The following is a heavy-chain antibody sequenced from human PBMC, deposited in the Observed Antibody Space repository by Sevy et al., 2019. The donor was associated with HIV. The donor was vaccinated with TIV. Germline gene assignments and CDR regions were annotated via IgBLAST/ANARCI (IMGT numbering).Heavy chain of an antibody. J-gene: IGHJ4*02. D-gene: IGHD5-18*01. V-gene: IGHV2-70*01. CDR1: GFSLSTSGMC. CDR2: LDWDDDK. CDR3: ARTPTVTAMYDY. Sequence: SGPTLVKPTQTLTLTCTFSGFSLSTSGMCVSWIRQPPGKALEWLALLDWDDDKYYSKSLKTRLTITKDTSKNQVVLTMTNMDPVDTATYYCARTPTVTAMYDYWGQGTLVTVSS.